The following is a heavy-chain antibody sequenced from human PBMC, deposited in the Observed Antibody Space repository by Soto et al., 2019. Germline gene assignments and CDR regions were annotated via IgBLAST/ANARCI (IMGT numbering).Heavy chain of an antibody. Sequence: QLQLQESGSGLVKPSQTLSLTCAVRGGSISSGGYSWSWIRQPPGKGLVWIGYIYHSGGTYYNPALKSRVTVSVDGSKTQFPLKLSSVTASDTAVYYCARVPARWCQGTLVSVSS. CDR3: ARVPAR. CDR1: GGSISSGGYS. D-gene: IGHD2-2*01. V-gene: IGHV4-30-2*01. CDR2: IYHSGGT. J-gene: IGHJ4*02.